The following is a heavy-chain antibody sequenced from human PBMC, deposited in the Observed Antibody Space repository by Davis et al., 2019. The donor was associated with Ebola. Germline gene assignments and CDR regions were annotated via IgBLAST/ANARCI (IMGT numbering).Heavy chain of an antibody. D-gene: IGHD3-3*01. CDR1: GFTFSDSG. J-gene: IGHJ4*02. Sequence: GGSLRLSCAASGFTFSDSGMHWVRQAPGKGLEWVAIIWYDGSEKYYGDSVKGRFTISRDNAKNSLYLQMNSLRAEDTAVYYCARDSTYYDFWSGYYRYYFDYWGQGTLVTVSS. CDR3: ARDSTYYDFWSGYYRYYFDY. CDR2: IWYDGSEK. V-gene: IGHV3-33*01.